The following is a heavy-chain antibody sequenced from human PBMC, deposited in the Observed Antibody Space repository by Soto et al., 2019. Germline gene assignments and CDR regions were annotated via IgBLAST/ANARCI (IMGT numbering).Heavy chain of an antibody. Sequence: TSETLSLTCTVSGGSISSGGYYWSWIRQHPGKGLEWIGYIYYSGSTYYNPSLKSRVTISVDTSKNQFSLKLSSVTAADTAVYYCARASYGGPPLDYFDYWGQGTLVTVSS. CDR1: GGSISSGGYY. V-gene: IGHV4-31*03. D-gene: IGHD4-17*01. CDR2: IYYSGST. CDR3: ARASYGGPPLDYFDY. J-gene: IGHJ4*02.